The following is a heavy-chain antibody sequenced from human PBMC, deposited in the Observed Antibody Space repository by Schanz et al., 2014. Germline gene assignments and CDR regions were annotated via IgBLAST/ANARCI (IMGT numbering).Heavy chain of an antibody. V-gene: IGHV1-3*04. CDR2: INTATGNT. D-gene: IGHD3-16*01. CDR3: ARGGYNYALNAFDI. J-gene: IGHJ3*02. CDR1: GYTFTEYT. Sequence: QVQLVQSGAEVKKPGASVKVSCKTSGYTFTEYTMYWVRQAPGRRLEWMGWINTATGNTRYSEAFQDRVTMTTDTSTGTAYMELRSLRSDDTALYYCARGGYNYALNAFDIWGQGTMVTVSS.